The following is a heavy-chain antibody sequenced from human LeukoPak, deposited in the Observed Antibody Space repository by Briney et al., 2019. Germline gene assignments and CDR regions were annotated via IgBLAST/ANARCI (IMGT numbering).Heavy chain of an antibody. D-gene: IGHD2-2*01. CDR3: AERRGPAAFFDY. Sequence: SETLSLTCAVSGYSISSCYYWGWIRQPPGKGLEWIGSIYHSGSTYYNPSLKSRVTISVDTPKDQFSLKLSSVTAADTAVYYCAERRGPAAFFDYWGQGTLVTVSS. J-gene: IGHJ4*02. V-gene: IGHV4-38-2*01. CDR2: IYHSGST. CDR1: GYSISSCYY.